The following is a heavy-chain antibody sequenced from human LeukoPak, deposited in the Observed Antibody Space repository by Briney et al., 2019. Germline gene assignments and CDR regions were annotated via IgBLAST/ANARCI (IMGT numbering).Heavy chain of an antibody. V-gene: IGHV3-23*01. CDR2: ISGSGGST. CDR3: AELGITMIGGV. Sequence: GGSLRLSCGASGFTFSSYAMSWVRQAPEKGLEWVSAISGSGGSTYYGDSVKGRFTISRDNAKNSLYLQMNSLRAEDTAVYYCAELGITMIGGVWGKGTTVTISS. D-gene: IGHD3-10*02. J-gene: IGHJ6*04. CDR1: GFTFSSYA.